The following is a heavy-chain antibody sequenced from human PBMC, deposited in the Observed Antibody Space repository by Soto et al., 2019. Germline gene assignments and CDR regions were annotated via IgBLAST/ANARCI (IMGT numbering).Heavy chain of an antibody. Sequence: SETLSLTCTVSGVSVSSDNYYWSWVRQPPGKGLEWIGYIYYSGTTNYSPSLKSRVTISVDTSKSQFSLKLSSVTAADTAMYYCARVPLLHIYGSSDSWGRGTLVTVSS. D-gene: IGHD5-18*01. V-gene: IGHV4-61*01. CDR1: GVSVSSDNYY. CDR2: IYYSGTT. CDR3: ARVPLLHIYGSSDS. J-gene: IGHJ4*02.